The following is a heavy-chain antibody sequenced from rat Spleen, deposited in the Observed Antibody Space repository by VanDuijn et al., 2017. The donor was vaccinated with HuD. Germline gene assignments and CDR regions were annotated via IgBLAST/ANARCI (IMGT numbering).Heavy chain of an antibody. CDR2: ISYDDRST. J-gene: IGHJ2*01. V-gene: IGHV5-29*01. CDR1: GFTFSDFY. D-gene: IGHD1-9*01. CDR3: ARHRYGYNL. Sequence: EVQLVESDGGLVQPGRSLKLSCAASGFTFSDFYMAWVRQAPTKGLEWVATISYDDRSTYYRDSVKGRFTISRDNTKNTLYLQMDNLRSEDTATYYCARHRYGYNLWGQGVMVTVSS.